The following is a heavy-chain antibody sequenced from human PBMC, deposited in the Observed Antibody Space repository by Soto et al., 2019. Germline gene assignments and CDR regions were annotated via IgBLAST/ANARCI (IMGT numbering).Heavy chain of an antibody. D-gene: IGHD2-15*01. CDR3: ARGGYWFDP. V-gene: IGHV4-31*03. CDR1: GVSISSGVSY. CDR2: IHYSGRA. Sequence: PSETLSLTCPVSGVSISSGVSYWTWIRHHPGKGLEWIGNIHYSGRANYNPSLESRITISVDTSNNQFSLKLSSVTAADTAVYYCARGGYWFDPWGQGTLVTVSS. J-gene: IGHJ5*02.